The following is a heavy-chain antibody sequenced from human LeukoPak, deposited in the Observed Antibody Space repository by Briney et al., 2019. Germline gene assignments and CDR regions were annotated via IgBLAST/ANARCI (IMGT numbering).Heavy chain of an antibody. CDR3: TTTSGSYFPYYFDY. CDR1: GFTFGDYV. Sequence: SGGSLRLSCTASGFTFGDYVMSWVRQAPGKGLEWVGFIRSKAYGGTTEYAASVKGRFTISRDDSKSIAYLQMNSLRTEDTAVYYCTTTSGSYFPYYFDYWGQGTLVTVSS. CDR2: IRSKAYGGTT. V-gene: IGHV3-49*04. J-gene: IGHJ4*02. D-gene: IGHD1-26*01.